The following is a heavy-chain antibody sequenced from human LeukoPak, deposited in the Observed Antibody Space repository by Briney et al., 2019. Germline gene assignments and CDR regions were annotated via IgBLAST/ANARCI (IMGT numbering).Heavy chain of an antibody. CDR1: GYTFTGYY. V-gene: IGHV1-2*06. CDR3: ASERIAAAGTGFDY. D-gene: IGHD6-13*01. J-gene: IGHJ4*02. Sequence: ASVKVSCTASGYTFTGYYMHWVRQAPGQGLEWMGRINPNSGGTNYAQKFQGRVTMTRDTSISTAYMELSRLRSDDTAVYYCASERIAAAGTGFDYWGQGTLVTVSS. CDR2: INPNSGGT.